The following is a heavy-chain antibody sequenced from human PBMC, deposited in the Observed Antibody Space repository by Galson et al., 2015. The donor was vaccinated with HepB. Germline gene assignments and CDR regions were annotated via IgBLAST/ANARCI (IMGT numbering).Heavy chain of an antibody. V-gene: IGHV3-74*01. CDR2: INSDGSST. D-gene: IGHD6-19*01. J-gene: IGHJ4*02. Sequence: SLRLSCAASGFTFSSYWMHWVRQVPGKGLVWVSRINSDGSSTTYADSVKGRFTISRDNAKNTLYLQMNSLRAEDMAVYYCARGYSSDWSVSISYWGQGTLVTVSS. CDR1: GFTFSSYW. CDR3: ARGYSSDWSVSISY.